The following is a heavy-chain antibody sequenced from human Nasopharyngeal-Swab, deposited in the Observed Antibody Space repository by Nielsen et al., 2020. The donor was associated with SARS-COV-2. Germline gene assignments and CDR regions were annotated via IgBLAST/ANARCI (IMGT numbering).Heavy chain of an antibody. D-gene: IGHD6-19*01. J-gene: IGHJ5*02. CDR2: TYYRSRWYN. V-gene: IGHV6-1*01. CDR3: ARVTGSSGWYVTWFDA. CDR1: GDSVSSNRAA. Sequence: SETLSLTCAISGDSVSSNRAAWYWIRQSPSRGLEWLGRTYYRSRWYNDYAVSVKSRMTINPDTAKNQFSLQLNSVTPEDTAVYYCARVTGSSGWYVTWFDAWGQGTLVTVSS.